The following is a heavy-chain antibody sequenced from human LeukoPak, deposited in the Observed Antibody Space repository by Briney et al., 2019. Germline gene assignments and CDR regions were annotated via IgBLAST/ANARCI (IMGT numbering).Heavy chain of an antibody. CDR2: INHSGST. Sequence: SETLSLTCAVYGGSVSGYYWSWIRQPPGKGLEWIGEINHSGSTNYNPSLKSRVTISVDTSTNQFSLKLSSVTAADTAVYYCARAIAIAAAGVYYFDYWGQGTLVTVSS. J-gene: IGHJ4*02. CDR1: GGSVSGYY. CDR3: ARAIAIAAAGVYYFDY. D-gene: IGHD6-13*01. V-gene: IGHV4-34*01.